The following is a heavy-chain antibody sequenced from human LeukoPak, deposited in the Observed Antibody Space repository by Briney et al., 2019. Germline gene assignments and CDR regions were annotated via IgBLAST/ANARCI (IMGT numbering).Heavy chain of an antibody. V-gene: IGHV3-30*18. CDR3: AKAVVYGYYDFWSGYPYFDY. J-gene: IGHJ4*02. CDR1: GFTFSSYG. CDR2: ISYDGSNK. Sequence: GRSLRLCCAASGFTFSSYGMHWVRQAPGKGLEWVAVISYDGSNKYYADSVKGRFTISRDNSKNTLYLQMNSLRAEDTAVHYCAKAVVYGYYDFWSGYPYFDYWGQGTLVTVSS. D-gene: IGHD3-3*01.